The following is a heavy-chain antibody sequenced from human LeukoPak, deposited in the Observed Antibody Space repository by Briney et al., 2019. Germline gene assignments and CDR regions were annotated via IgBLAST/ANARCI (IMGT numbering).Heavy chain of an antibody. CDR3: AQGRGAFDI. CDR1: GGSISSYY. V-gene: IGHV4-59*08. CDR2: IYYSGST. J-gene: IGHJ3*02. Sequence: PSETLSLTCTVSGGSISSYYWSWIRQPPGKGLEWIGYIYYSGSTNYNPSLKGRVTISVDTSKNQFSLKLGSVTAADTAVYYCAQGRGAFDIWGQGTMVTVSS.